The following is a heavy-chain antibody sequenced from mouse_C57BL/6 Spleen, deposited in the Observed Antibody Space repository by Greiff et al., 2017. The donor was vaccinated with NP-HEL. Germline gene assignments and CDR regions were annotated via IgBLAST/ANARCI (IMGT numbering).Heavy chain of an antibody. Sequence: QVQLQQPGAELVRPGTSVKLSCKASGYTFTSYWMHWVKQRPGQGLEWIGVIDPSDSYTNYNQKFKGKATLTVDTSSSPAYMQLSSLTSEYSAVYYCARRGKDYRGYAMDYWGQGTSVTVSS. V-gene: IGHV1-59*01. CDR2: IDPSDSYT. D-gene: IGHD2-4*01. CDR1: GYTFTSYW. CDR3: ARRGKDYRGYAMDY. J-gene: IGHJ4*01.